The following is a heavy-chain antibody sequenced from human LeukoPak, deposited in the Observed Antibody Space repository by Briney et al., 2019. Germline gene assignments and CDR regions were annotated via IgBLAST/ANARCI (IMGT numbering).Heavy chain of an antibody. Sequence: GGSLRLSCTASGFTFSNSAMSWVRQAPGRGLEWVSTLSGSGITTYYADSVKGRFTISRDNSKNTLYLQMNSLRAEDTAVYYCAKGIYSSGWSYFDYWGHGTLVTVSS. V-gene: IGHV3-23*01. CDR3: AKGIYSSGWSYFDY. D-gene: IGHD6-19*01. CDR2: LSGSGITT. CDR1: GFTFSNSA. J-gene: IGHJ4*01.